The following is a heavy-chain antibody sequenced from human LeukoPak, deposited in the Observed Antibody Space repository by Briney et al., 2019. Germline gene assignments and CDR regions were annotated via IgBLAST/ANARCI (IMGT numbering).Heavy chain of an antibody. D-gene: IGHD2-2*01. CDR2: IYPGDSDT. CDR3: ARLYQLLRYGDAFDI. V-gene: IGHV5-51*01. Sequence: GESLKISCKGSGYSFTSYWIGWVRQMPGKGLEWMGIIYPGDSDTRYSPSFQGQVTISADKSNSTAYLQWSSLKASDTAMYYCARLYQLLRYGDAFDIWGQGTMVTVSS. CDR1: GYSFTSYW. J-gene: IGHJ3*02.